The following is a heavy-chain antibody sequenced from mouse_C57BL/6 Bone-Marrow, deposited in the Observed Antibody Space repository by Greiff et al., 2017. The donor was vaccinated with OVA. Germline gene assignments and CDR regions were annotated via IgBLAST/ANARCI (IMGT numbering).Heavy chain of an antibody. V-gene: IGHV14-1*01. Sequence: DVKLQESGAELVRPGASVKLSCTASGFNIKDYYMHWVKQRPEQGLEWIGRIDPEDGDTEYAPKFQGKATMTADTSSNTAYLQLSSLTSEDTAVYCGTTVWLGYYFDCWGQGTTLTVSS. CDR2: IDPEDGDT. J-gene: IGHJ2*01. CDR1: GFNIKDYY. CDR3: TTVWLGYYFDC. D-gene: IGHD1-1*02.